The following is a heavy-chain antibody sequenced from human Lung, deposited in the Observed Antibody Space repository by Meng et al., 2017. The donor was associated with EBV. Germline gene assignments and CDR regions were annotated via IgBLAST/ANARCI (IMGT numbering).Heavy chain of an antibody. D-gene: IGHD6-13*01. CDR1: GYTFTSYG. V-gene: IGHV1-18*01. Sequence: VQLVQLRAEVNKPVASVKVSCKASGYTFTSYGISWVRQAPGQGLEWMGWISAYNGNTNYAQKLQGRVTMTTDTSTSTAYMELRSLRSDDTAVYYCAASSSSWYQNWFDPWGQGTLVTVSS. J-gene: IGHJ5*02. CDR2: ISAYNGNT. CDR3: AASSSSWYQNWFDP.